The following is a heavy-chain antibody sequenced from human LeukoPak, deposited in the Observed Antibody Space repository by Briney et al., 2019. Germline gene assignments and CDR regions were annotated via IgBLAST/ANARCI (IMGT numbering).Heavy chain of an antibody. CDR3: AREGTTIFGVVQYPDY. CDR2: ISAYNGNT. CDR1: GYTFTSYG. Sequence: VASVKVSCKASGYTFTSYGISWVRQAPGQGLEWMGWISAYNGNTNYAQKLQGRVTMTTDISTSTAYMELRSLRSDDTAVYYCAREGTTIFGVVQYPDYWGQGTLVTVSS. V-gene: IGHV1-18*01. J-gene: IGHJ4*02. D-gene: IGHD3-3*01.